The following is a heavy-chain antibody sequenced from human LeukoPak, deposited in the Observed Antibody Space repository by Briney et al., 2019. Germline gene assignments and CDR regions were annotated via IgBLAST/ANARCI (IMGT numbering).Heavy chain of an antibody. CDR1: GFTFSSYA. CDR3: ANAPLPLDY. Sequence: GRSLRLSCAASGFTFSSYAMSWVRQDPGKGLEWVSAISGSGGSTYYADSVKGRFTISRDNSKNTLYLQMNSLRAEDTAVYYCANAPLPLDYWGQGTLVTVSS. CDR2: ISGSGGST. J-gene: IGHJ4*02. V-gene: IGHV3-23*01.